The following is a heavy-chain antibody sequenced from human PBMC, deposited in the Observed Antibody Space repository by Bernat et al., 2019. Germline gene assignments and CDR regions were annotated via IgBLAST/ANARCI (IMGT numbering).Heavy chain of an antibody. CDR2: ISHDARDR. D-gene: IGHD1-26*01. J-gene: IGHJ4*02. Sequence: EGEREEEGGGGGKKGGGERGEGGEEGVISRSHGRHWDRQTPGKGPVWSALISHDARDRNYADSVKGRFTLSRDNAKNTLYLQMDSLRTHDTALSYCVRDAYYRVHYCGLGTLVTVSS. V-gene: IGHV3-74*01. CDR1: GVISRSHG. CDR3: VRDAYYRVHY.